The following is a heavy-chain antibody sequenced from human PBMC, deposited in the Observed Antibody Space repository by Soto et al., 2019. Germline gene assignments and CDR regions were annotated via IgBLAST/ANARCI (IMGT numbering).Heavy chain of an antibody. CDR3: ARDRWLGSPDY. J-gene: IGHJ4*02. D-gene: IGHD3-10*01. CDR2: IYNSGSS. V-gene: IGHV4-59*01. Sequence: SETLSLTCTVSGGSTNSNYWSWIRQPPGKGLEWIGFIYNSGSSNYNPSHKSRVTISIDTSKNRLSLKLSSVTAADTAVYYCARDRWLGSPDYWGQGTLVTVSS. CDR1: GGSTNSNY.